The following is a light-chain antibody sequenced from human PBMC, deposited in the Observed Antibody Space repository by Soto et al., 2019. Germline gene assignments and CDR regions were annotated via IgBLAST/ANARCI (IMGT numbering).Light chain of an antibody. CDR2: EVI. CDR3: CSYAGSSIFV. J-gene: IGLJ2*01. Sequence: QSALTQPASVSGSPGQSISISCTGSSSDVGTYNLVSWYQHHPGKAPKLMISEVIKRPSGVSNRFSGSESGNTASLTISGLQAEDEADYYCCSYAGSSIFVFGGGTKLTVL. CDR1: SSDVGTYNL. V-gene: IGLV2-23*02.